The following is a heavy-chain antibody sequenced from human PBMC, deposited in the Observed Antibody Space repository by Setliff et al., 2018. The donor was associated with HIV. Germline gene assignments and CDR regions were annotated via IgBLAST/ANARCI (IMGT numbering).Heavy chain of an antibody. CDR1: GYDFDFYY. Sequence: ASVKVSCKSSGYDFDFYYVHWVRQAPGQGFEWMGVINPTAGSTTYAQRFGGRVTMTRDTSTGTVDMELSSLRSEDTAVYYCASHAKTVDNGLLDHWGQGTLVTVS. J-gene: IGHJ4*02. CDR3: ASHAKTVDNGLLDH. V-gene: IGHV1-46*02. D-gene: IGHD6-19*01. CDR2: INPTAGST.